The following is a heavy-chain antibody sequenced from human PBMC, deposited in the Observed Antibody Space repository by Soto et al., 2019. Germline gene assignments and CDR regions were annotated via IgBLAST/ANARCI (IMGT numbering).Heavy chain of an antibody. Sequence: VGSLRLSCAASGFTFSSYSMNWVRQAPGKGLEWVSYISSSSSTIYYSDSVKGRFTISRDNAKNSLYLQMNSLRDEDTAVYYCARIVRRGVDFDLWGRGTLVTVSS. CDR3: ARIVRRGVDFDL. D-gene: IGHD2-21*01. CDR1: GFTFSSYS. V-gene: IGHV3-48*02. J-gene: IGHJ2*01. CDR2: ISSSSSTI.